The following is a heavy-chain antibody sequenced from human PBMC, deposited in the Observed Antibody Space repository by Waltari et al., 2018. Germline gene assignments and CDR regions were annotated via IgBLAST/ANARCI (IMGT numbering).Heavy chain of an antibody. CDR1: GGSISRSNYH. V-gene: IGHV4-39*01. CDR2: MYHSGST. CDR3: ARIYGSGSPIPSVDY. D-gene: IGHD3-10*01. J-gene: IGHJ4*02. Sequence: QLQLQESGPGLVKPSETLSLTCTVSGGSISRSNYHWGRFRQPPGKGLDWIASMYHSGSTYYNPPLKSRVTISVDTSKNQFSLKLTSVTAADTAVYYCARIYGSGSPIPSVDYWGQGTLVTVSS.